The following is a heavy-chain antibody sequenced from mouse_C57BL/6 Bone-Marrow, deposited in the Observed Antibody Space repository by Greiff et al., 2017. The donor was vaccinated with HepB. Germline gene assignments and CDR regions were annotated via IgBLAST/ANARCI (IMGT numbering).Heavy chain of an antibody. J-gene: IGHJ3*01. CDR1: GFTFTDYY. Sequence: EVHLVESGGGLVQPGGSLSLSCAASGFTFTDYYMSWVRQPPGKALEWLGFIRNKANGYTTEYSASVKGRFTISRDNSQSILYLQMNALRAEDSATYYCARYRGSVLWFAYWGQGTLVTVSA. D-gene: IGHD1-1*01. V-gene: IGHV7-3*01. CDR2: IRNKANGYTT. CDR3: ARYRGSVLWFAY.